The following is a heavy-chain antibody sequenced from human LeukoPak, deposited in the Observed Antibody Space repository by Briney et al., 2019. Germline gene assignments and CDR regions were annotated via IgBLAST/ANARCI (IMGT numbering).Heavy chain of an antibody. J-gene: IGHJ4*02. CDR3: ATEGYYDSSGYSLNY. CDR1: GYTLTELS. V-gene: IGHV1-24*01. D-gene: IGHD3-22*01. Sequence: GASVKVSCKVSGYTLTELSMHWVGQAPGKGGEWMGGFDPEDGETIYAQKFQGRVTMTEDTSTDTAYMELSSLRSEDTAVYYCATEGYYDSSGYSLNYWGQGTLVTVSS. CDR2: FDPEDGET.